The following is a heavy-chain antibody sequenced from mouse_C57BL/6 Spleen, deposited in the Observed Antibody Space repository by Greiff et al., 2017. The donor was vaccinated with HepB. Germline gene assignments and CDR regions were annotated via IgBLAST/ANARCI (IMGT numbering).Heavy chain of an antibody. CDR2: IDPENGDT. CDR3: TGSGRVYFDY. V-gene: IGHV14-4*01. D-gene: IGHD1-1*01. J-gene: IGHJ2*01. CDR1: GFNIKDDY. Sequence: VQLQQSGAELVRPGASVKLSCTASGFNIKDDYMHWVKQRPEQGLEWIGWIDPENGDTEYASKFQGKATITADTSSNTAYLQLSSLTSEDTAVYYCTGSGRVYFDYWGQGTTLTVSS.